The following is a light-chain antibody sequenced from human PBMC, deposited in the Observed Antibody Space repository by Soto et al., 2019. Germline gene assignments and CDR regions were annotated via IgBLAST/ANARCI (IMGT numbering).Light chain of an antibody. V-gene: IGLV9-49*01. CDR3: GADPGSGSNCVWV. CDR2: VGTGGIVG. CDR1: SGYSKYK. J-gene: IGLJ2*01. Sequence: QSVLTQPPSASASLGASVTLTCTLSSGYSKYKVDWYQQRPGKGPRFVMRVGTGGIVGSKGDGIPDRFSVLGSGLNRYLTIKNIQEEDESDYHCGADPGSGSNCVWVFGGGTKLTVL.